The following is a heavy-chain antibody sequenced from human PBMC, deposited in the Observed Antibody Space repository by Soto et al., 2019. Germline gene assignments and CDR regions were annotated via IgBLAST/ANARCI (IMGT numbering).Heavy chain of an antibody. J-gene: IGHJ4*02. CDR3: ARVEGAGLDS. Sequence: GGSLRLSCVASGFTFSTYSMNWVRQAPGKGLEWISYISWNSDTRYYADSVEGRFTISRDNAKKSLYLQMNSLRDEDTAVYYCARVEGAGLDSWGQGTLVTVSS. CDR2: ISWNSDTR. D-gene: IGHD1-1*01. CDR1: GFTFSTYS. V-gene: IGHV3-48*02.